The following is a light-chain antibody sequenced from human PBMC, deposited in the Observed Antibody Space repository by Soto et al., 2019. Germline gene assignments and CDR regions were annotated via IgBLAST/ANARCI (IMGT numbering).Light chain of an antibody. V-gene: IGKV3-11*01. CDR2: DAS. CDR3: QQHSNWPLT. J-gene: IGKJ4*01. CDR1: QSVSSR. Sequence: EIVLIQSPATLSLSPGERATLSCRASQSVSSRLAWYQQNPGQAPRLLIFDASNRATGIPVRFSGSGSGTDFTLTISSLEPEDFTVYYCQQHSNWPLTFGGGTRVEIK.